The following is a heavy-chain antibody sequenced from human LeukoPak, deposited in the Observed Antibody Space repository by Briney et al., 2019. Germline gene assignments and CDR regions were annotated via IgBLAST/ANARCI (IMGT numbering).Heavy chain of an antibody. CDR2: ISSSSSTI. J-gene: IGHJ5*02. CDR1: GFTFSSYA. V-gene: IGHV3-48*01. D-gene: IGHD6-19*01. Sequence: PGGSLRLSCAASGFTFSSYAMSWARQAPGKGLEWVSYISSSSSTIYYADSVKGRFTISRDNAKNSLYLQMNSLRAEDTAVYYCAREQWLNWFDPWGQGTLVTVSS. CDR3: AREQWLNWFDP.